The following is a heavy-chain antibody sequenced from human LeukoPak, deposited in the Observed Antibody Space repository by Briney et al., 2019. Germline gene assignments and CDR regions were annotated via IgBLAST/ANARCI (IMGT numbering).Heavy chain of an antibody. Sequence: PGGSLRLSCPASGFTLTSYGMSWVRQAPGKGLEWVSGISGSAGSTHCADSVKGRFTISRDDSKNTLYLQMNSLRAEDTAVYYCAKEGRRNFGSGSYYEGNFMDVWGKGTTVTVSS. CDR1: GFTLTSYG. CDR3: AKEGRRNFGSGSYYEGNFMDV. V-gene: IGHV3-23*01. J-gene: IGHJ6*03. CDR2: ISGSAGST. D-gene: IGHD3-10*01.